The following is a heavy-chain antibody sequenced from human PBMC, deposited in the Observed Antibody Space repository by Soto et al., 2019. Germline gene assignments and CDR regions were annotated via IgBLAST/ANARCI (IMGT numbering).Heavy chain of an antibody. J-gene: IGHJ4*02. Sequence: QVQLQESGPGLVKPSETLSLTCTVSGGSISSYYWSWIRQPPGKGLEWIGYIYYSGSTNYNPSLMRRVTISVDTAKNQFSLTLSSVTAADTAVYYCARAWGGHVEDYWGQGTLVTVSS. CDR1: GGSISSYY. CDR3: ARAWGGHVEDY. D-gene: IGHD3-16*01. CDR2: IYYSGST. V-gene: IGHV4-59*01.